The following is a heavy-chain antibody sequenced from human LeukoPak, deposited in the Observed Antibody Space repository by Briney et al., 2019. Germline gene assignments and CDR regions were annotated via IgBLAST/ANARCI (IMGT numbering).Heavy chain of an antibody. CDR1: GFIFSSYW. Sequence: GGSLRLSCAASGFIFSSYWMAWVRQAPGKGLEWVSVIYSGGSTYYADSVKGRFTISRDNSKNTLYLQMNSLRAEDTAVYYCAKPHFDSWGQGTLVTVSS. V-gene: IGHV3-66*04. CDR3: AKPHFDS. CDR2: IYSGGST. J-gene: IGHJ4*02.